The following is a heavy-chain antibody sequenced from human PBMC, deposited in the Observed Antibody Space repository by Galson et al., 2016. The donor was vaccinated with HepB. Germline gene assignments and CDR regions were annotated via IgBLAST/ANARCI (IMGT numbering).Heavy chain of an antibody. CDR2: ISAYNGNT. CDR1: GYTFNDYG. D-gene: IGHD4-11*01. Sequence: SVKVSCKASGYTFNDYGITWVRQAPGQGLEWVGWISAYNGNTNYAQKVQGRVTMTTDTSTSTAYMELSSLRSEDTAVYYCAVDTTVISKGFDYWGQGTLVTVSS. CDR3: AVDTTVISKGFDY. J-gene: IGHJ4*02. V-gene: IGHV1-18*01.